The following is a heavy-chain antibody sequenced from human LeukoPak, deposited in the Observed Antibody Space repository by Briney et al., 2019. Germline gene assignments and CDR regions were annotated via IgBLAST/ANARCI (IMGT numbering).Heavy chain of an antibody. J-gene: IGHJ4*02. CDR3: ARGANNWNYGRGYYFDY. V-gene: IGHV4-59*01. CDR1: GGSISSYY. Sequence: SETLSLTCTVSGGSISSYYWSWIRQPPGKGLEWIGYIYYSGSTNYNPSLKSRVTISVDTSKNQFSLKLSSVTAADTAVYYCARGANNWNYGRGYYFDYWGQGTLVTVSS. D-gene: IGHD1-7*01. CDR2: IYYSGST.